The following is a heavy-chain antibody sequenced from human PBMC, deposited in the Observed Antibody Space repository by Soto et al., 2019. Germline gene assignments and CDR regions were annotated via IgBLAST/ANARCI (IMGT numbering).Heavy chain of an antibody. CDR2: IIPIFGTA. J-gene: IGHJ6*02. Sequence: ASVKVSCKASGGTFSSCAISWVRQAPGQGLEWMGGIIPIFGTANYAQKFQGRVTITADESTSTAYMELSSLRSEDTAVYYCARGGKYYYGSGSYRNYYYGMDVWGQGTTVTVSS. D-gene: IGHD3-10*01. CDR3: ARGGKYYYGSGSYRNYYYGMDV. V-gene: IGHV1-69*13. CDR1: GGTFSSCA.